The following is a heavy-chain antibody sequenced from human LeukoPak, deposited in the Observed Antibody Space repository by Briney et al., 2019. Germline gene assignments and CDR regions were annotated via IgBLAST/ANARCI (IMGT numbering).Heavy chain of an antibody. CDR3: ARDGTSTDDY. Sequence: ASVKVSCKASGYTFTGYYMHWVRQAPGQGLEWMGWISGNSDNPNYGQKFQGRFSVTTDSSTSTAYMELRNLRSDDTAVYYCARDGTSTDDYWGQGTLVTVSS. V-gene: IGHV1-18*04. CDR2: ISGNSDNP. D-gene: IGHD2-2*01. J-gene: IGHJ4*02. CDR1: GYTFTGYY.